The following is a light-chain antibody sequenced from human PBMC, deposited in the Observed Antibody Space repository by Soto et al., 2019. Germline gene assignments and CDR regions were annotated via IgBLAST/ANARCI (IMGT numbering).Light chain of an antibody. CDR3: QQYGSSPT. CDR1: QSVNRY. CDR2: GAS. J-gene: IGKJ1*01. Sequence: EIVLTQSPATLSLSPGERATLSCWASQSVNRYLAWYQQKPGQAPRLPIYGASTRATGIPARFSGSGSGTDFTLTISRLEPEDFAVYYCQQYGSSPTFGQGTKVDIK. V-gene: IGKV3-20*01.